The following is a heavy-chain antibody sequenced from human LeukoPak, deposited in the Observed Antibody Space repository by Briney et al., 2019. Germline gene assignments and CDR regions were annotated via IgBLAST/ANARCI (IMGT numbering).Heavy chain of an antibody. CDR1: GFTFSGYW. CDR3: ARDTRYSPDY. Sequence: PGGSLRLSCAASGFTFSGYWMHWVRQAPGKGLVWVSRIDSDGSTTNYADSVKGRFTISRGNAKNTLYLQMNSLRVEDTAVYYCARDTRYSPDYWGQGTLVTVSS. CDR2: IDSDGSTT. J-gene: IGHJ4*02. V-gene: IGHV3-74*01. D-gene: IGHD1-1*01.